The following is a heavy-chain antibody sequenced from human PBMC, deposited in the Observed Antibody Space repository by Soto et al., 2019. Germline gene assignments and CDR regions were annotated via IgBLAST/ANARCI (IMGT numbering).Heavy chain of an antibody. V-gene: IGHV1-18*04. D-gene: IGHD5-12*01. CDR1: GYTFTSYG. Sequence: QVQLVQSGGEVTKPGASVKVSCKSSGYTFTSYGVSWVRQAPGQGLEWLGWISVYTGNTKQAQTFQDRVTLTTEACTGTASLELRNLRSDDTAVYYCARDLCTTASGYTHHFDVWGPGTTVTVSS. CDR3: ARDLCTTASGYTHHFDV. CDR2: ISVYTGNT. J-gene: IGHJ6*02.